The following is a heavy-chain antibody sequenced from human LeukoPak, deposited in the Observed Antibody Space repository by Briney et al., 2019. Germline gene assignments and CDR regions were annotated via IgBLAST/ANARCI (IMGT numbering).Heavy chain of an antibody. Sequence: PSETLSLICNVSGGSIFNSTHYWVWIRQPPGKGLEWIGSIYYRGSTYYNPSLKSRVTMSVDTSKNHFSVKLTSVTAADTAVYYCARLVRPGGGGYFDFWGQGALVTVSS. CDR2: IYYRGST. CDR1: GGSIFNSTHY. V-gene: IGHV4-39*02. CDR3: ARLVRPGGGGYFDF. D-gene: IGHD3-22*01. J-gene: IGHJ4*02.